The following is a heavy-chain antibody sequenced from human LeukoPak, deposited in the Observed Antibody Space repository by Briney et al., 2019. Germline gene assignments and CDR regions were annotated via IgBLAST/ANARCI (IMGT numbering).Heavy chain of an antibody. CDR3: ASSGMDV. Sequence: GASVKVSCKASGFTFTSTAVQWVRQARGQRLEWIGWILVGSGNTNYAQMFQERVTLTWDVSTSTAYMELSSLRSEDTAVYYCASSGMDVWGQGTTVTVSS. D-gene: IGHD6-6*01. CDR2: ILVGSGNT. CDR1: GFTFTSTA. J-gene: IGHJ6*02. V-gene: IGHV1-58*01.